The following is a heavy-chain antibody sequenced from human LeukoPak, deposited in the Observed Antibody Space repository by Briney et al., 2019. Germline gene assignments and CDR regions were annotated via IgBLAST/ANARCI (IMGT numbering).Heavy chain of an antibody. CDR2: INPNRGGT. J-gene: IGHJ4*02. V-gene: IGHV1-2*06. CDR1: GYTFTGYY. CDR3: ATELVGATPGY. Sequence: ASVKVSCKASGYTFTGYYMHWVRQAPGQGLEWMGRINPNRGGTNYAQKFQGRVTMARDTSISTAYMELSRLRSDDTAVYYCATELVGATPGYWGQGTLVTVSS. D-gene: IGHD1-26*01.